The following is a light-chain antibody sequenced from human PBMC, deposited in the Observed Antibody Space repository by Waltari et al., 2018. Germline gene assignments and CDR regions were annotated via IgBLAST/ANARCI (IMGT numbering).Light chain of an antibody. CDR3: AAWDDSLNAWV. CDR1: TSNIGSNT. J-gene: IGLJ3*02. CDR2: INN. V-gene: IGLV1-44*01. Sequence: QSGLTQPPSASGTPGQRVTISCSGSTSNIGSNTVNWYQQVPGTAPKLLIFINNQRPAGVPDRFSGSKSGTSASLAISGLQSEDEAEYSCAAWDDSLNAWVFGGGTKLTVL.